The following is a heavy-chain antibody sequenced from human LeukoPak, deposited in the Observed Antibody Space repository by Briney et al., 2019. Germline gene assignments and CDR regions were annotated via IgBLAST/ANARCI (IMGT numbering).Heavy chain of an antibody. Sequence: PGRSLRLSCAASGFTFSNYPMHWVRQAPGKGLEWVAVISFDGSNKYYADSVKGRFTISRDTSRNTLNLQMNSLRAEDTAVHYCARVRHCSDSSCSGVLDYWGQGTLVIVSS. D-gene: IGHD2-15*01. CDR1: GFTFSNYP. CDR3: ARVRHCSDSSCSGVLDY. CDR2: ISFDGSNK. J-gene: IGHJ4*02. V-gene: IGHV3-30*04.